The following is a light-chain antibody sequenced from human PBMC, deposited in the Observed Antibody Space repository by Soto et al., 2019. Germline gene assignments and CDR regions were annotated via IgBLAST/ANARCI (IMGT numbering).Light chain of an antibody. J-gene: IGKJ5*01. Sequence: DIQMTQSRSTLSASVVYRFTITCRASQSISSWLAWYQQKPGKAPKLLIYKASSLESGVPSRFSGSGSGTEFTLTISSLQPDDFATYYCQQYNSYPITFGQGTRLEIK. CDR3: QQYNSYPIT. CDR1: QSISSW. CDR2: KAS. V-gene: IGKV1-5*03.